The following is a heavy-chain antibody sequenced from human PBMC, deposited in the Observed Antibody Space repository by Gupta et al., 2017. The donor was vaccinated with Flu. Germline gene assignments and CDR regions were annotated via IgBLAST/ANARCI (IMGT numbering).Heavy chain of an antibody. V-gene: IGHV4-31*03. D-gene: IGHD3-16*02. J-gene: IGHJ6*02. CDR2: IYYSGST. CDR3: ARSLARGGYPFDYYYGMDV. Sequence: LVKPSQTLSLTCPVSGGSISSGGYYWSWIRQHPGKGLAWIGYIYYSGSTYYNPSLKSRVTISVDTSKNQFSRKLSSVTAADTAVYYCARSLARGGYPFDYYYGMDVWGQGTTVTVSS. CDR1: GGSISSGGYY.